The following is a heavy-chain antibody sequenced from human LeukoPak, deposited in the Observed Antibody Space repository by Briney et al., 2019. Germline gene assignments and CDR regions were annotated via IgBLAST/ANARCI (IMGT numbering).Heavy chain of an antibody. J-gene: IGHJ5*02. CDR2: IYHSGST. CDR3: AREGYSTANNWFDA. CDR1: AGSISDSGYY. Sequence: PSETLSLTCTVSAGSISDSGYYWGWIRQPPGKGLEWIGEIYHSGSTNYNPSLKSRVTISVDKSKNQFSLNLTSVTAADTAVYYCAREGYSTANNWFDAWGQGTLVIVSS. V-gene: IGHV4-39*07. D-gene: IGHD2-21*02.